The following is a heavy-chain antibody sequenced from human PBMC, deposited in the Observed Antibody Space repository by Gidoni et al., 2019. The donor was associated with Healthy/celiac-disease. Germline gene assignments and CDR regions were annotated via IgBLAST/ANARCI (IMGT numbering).Heavy chain of an antibody. CDR2: IKSKTDGGTT. CDR1: GFTFSNAW. D-gene: IGHD5-12*01. CDR3: TTDLWGYSGYERGY. Sequence: EVQLVESGGGLVKPGGCRRLSCAASGFTFSNAWMSWVRQAPGKGLEWVGRIKSKTDGGTTDYAAPVKGRFTISRDDSKHTLYLQMNSLKAEDTAVYYCTTDLWGYSGYERGYWGQGTLVTVSS. J-gene: IGHJ4*02. V-gene: IGHV3-15*01.